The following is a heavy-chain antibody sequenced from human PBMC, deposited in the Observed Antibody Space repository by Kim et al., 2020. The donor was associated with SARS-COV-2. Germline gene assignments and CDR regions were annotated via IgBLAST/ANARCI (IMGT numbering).Heavy chain of an antibody. Sequence: GGSLRLSCAASGFNFSNYAMHWVRQAPGKGLGWVAVIWDDGNDRCYADSLEGRFTISRDNSKNTLSLHMASLRAEDTGVYFCARNGNPMIRGVINFHYG. D-gene: IGHD3-10*01. CDR2: IWDDGNDR. CDR3: ARNGNPMIRGVINFHYG. CDR1: GFNFSNYA. J-gene: IGHJ6*01. V-gene: IGHV3-33*01.